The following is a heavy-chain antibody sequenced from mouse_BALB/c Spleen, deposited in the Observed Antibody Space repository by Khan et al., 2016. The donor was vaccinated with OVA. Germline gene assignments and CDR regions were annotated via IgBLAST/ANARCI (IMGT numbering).Heavy chain of an antibody. Sequence: QVQLKQSGAELVRPGASVKLSCKTSGYIFTSYWIHWVKQRSGQGLEWIARIYPGTDSTYYNEKFKGKATLTADKSSSTAYMQLSSLKSEDAAVYFCARIDWEGAWFAYWGQGTLVTVSA. V-gene: IGHV1-76*01. D-gene: IGHD4-1*01. J-gene: IGHJ3*01. CDR2: IYPGTDST. CDR1: GYIFTSYW. CDR3: ARIDWEGAWFAY.